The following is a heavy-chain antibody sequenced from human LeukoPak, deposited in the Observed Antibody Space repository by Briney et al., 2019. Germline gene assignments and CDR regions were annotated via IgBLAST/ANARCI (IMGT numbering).Heavy chain of an antibody. D-gene: IGHD1-26*01. CDR3: ARQGGSYYPVYYFDY. Sequence: GESLKISCKGSGYSFTSYWIGWVRQMPGKGVEWMGIIYPGDSDTRYSPSFQGQVTISADKSISTAYLQWSSLKASDTAMYYCARQGGSYYPVYYFDYWGQGTLVTVSS. V-gene: IGHV5-51*01. CDR1: GYSFTSYW. CDR2: IYPGDSDT. J-gene: IGHJ4*02.